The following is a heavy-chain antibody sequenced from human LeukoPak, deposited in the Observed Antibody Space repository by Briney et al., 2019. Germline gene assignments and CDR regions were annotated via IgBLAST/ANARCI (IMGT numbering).Heavy chain of an antibody. D-gene: IGHD6-13*01. Sequence: GASVKVSCKASGGTFSSYAISWVRQAPGQGLEWMGGIIPIFGTASYAQKFQGRVTITADKSTSTAYMELSSLRSEDTAVYYCARDSGNSRTYSSSYHAFDIWGQGTMVTVSS. CDR2: IIPIFGTA. J-gene: IGHJ3*02. CDR1: GGTFSSYA. V-gene: IGHV1-69*06. CDR3: ARDSGNSRTYSSSYHAFDI.